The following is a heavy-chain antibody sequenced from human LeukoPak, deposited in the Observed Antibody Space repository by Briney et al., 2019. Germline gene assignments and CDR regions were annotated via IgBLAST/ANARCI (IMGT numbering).Heavy chain of an antibody. Sequence: GASVKVSCKASGYTFTGYYLHWVRQAPGQGLEWMGWINPSGGTNYAQKFQGWVTMTRDTSISTAYMELSRLRSDDTAVYYCARDLRVGAVAGYGADYWGQGTLVTVSS. V-gene: IGHV1-2*04. D-gene: IGHD6-19*01. CDR2: INPSGGT. CDR1: GYTFTGYY. CDR3: ARDLRVGAVAGYGADY. J-gene: IGHJ4*02.